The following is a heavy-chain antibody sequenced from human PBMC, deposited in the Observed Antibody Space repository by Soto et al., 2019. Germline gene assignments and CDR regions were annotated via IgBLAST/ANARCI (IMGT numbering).Heavy chain of an antibody. CDR2: ISGSGGST. CDR1: GFTFSSYA. J-gene: IGHJ4*02. V-gene: IGHV3-23*01. CDR3: AKTFLKRITGTTYYFDY. D-gene: IGHD1-7*01. Sequence: GGSLRLSCAASGFTFSSYAMSWVRQAPGKGLEWVSAISGSGGSTYYADSVKGRFTISRDNSKNTLYLQMNSLRAEDTAVYCCAKTFLKRITGTTYYFDYWGQGTLVTSPQ.